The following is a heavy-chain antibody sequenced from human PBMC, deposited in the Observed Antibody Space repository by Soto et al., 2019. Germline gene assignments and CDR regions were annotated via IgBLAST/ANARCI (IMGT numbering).Heavy chain of an antibody. J-gene: IGHJ5*02. D-gene: IGHD3-10*01. V-gene: IGHV1-3*01. CDR1: GHTFTSYA. CDR3: ARASELAAMVRGVIPFDP. Sequence: ASVKVSCKASGHTFTSYAMHWVRQAPGQRLEWMGWINAGNGNTKYSQKFQGRVTITRDTSASTAYMELSSLRSEDTAVYYCARASELAAMVRGVIPFDPWGQGTLVTVSS. CDR2: INAGNGNT.